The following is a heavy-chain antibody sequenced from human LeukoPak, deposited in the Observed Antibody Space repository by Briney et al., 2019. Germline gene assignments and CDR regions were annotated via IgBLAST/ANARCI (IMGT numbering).Heavy chain of an antibody. J-gene: IGHJ4*02. D-gene: IGHD7-27*01. V-gene: IGHV1-69*05. CDR1: GGTFSSYA. Sequence: SVKVSCKASGGTFSSYAISWVRQAPGQGLEWMGGIIPIFGTANYAQKFQGRVTITTDESTSTAYMELSSLRSEDAAVYYCARGEDNWGRVLDYWGQGTLVTVSS. CDR2: IIPIFGTA. CDR3: ARGEDNWGRVLDY.